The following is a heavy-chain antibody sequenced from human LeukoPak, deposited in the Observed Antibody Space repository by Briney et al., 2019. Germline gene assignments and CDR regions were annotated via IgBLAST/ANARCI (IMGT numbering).Heavy chain of an antibody. Sequence: ASVKVSCKASGYTFTGYYMHWVRQAPGQGLEWMGWINPKSGGTNYAQKFQGRVTMTKDTSISTAYLQWSSLKASDTAMYYCARQAGYYYDSSGYYSLFSPFDYWGQGTLVTVSS. V-gene: IGHV1-2*02. CDR2: INPKSGGT. CDR1: GYTFTGYY. J-gene: IGHJ4*02. D-gene: IGHD3-22*01. CDR3: ARQAGYYYDSSGYYSLFSPFDY.